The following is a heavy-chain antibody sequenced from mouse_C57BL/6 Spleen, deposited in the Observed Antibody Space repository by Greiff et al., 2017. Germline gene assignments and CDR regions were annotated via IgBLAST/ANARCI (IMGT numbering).Heavy chain of an antibody. D-gene: IGHD2-4*01. CDR2: IDPSDSYT. J-gene: IGHJ2*01. Sequence: QVQLQQPGAELVRPGTSVKLSCKASGYTFTSYWMHWVKQRPGQGLEWIGVIDPSDSYTNYNQKFKGKATLTVDTSSSTAYMQLSSLTSEDSAVYYCARGDDYDTGYYFDYWGQGTTLTVSS. V-gene: IGHV1-59*01. CDR3: ARGDDYDTGYYFDY. CDR1: GYTFTSYW.